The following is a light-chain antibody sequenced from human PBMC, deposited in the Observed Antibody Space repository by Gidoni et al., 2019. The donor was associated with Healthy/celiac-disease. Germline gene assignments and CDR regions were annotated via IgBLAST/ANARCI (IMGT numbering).Light chain of an antibody. V-gene: IGLV3-1*01. CDR2: QDS. CDR3: QAWDSSTAHVV. J-gene: IGLJ2*01. CDR1: KLGDKY. Sequence: SYELTQPPSVSVSPGQTARITCSGDKLGDKYACWYQQKPGPSPVLVIYQDSKRPSGIPERFSGSNSGNTATLTISGTQAMDEADYYCQAWDSSTAHVVFGGGTKLTVL.